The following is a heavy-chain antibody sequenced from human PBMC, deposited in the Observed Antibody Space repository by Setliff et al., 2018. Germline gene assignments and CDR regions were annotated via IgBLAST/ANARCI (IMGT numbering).Heavy chain of an antibody. CDR1: GDSMKTNY. D-gene: IGHD3-10*01. V-gene: IGHV4-59*08. CDR2: IHYSGSS. J-gene: IGHJ4*02. Sequence: SETLSLTCTVSGDSMKTNYWTWIRQSPGKGLEWIGYIHYSGSSTYNPSLKSRVTISVDTSKNQFSLKLTSVTAADTAQYYCARRSTVSRGVDCFDLWGQGAQVTVSS. CDR3: ARRSTVSRGVDCFDL.